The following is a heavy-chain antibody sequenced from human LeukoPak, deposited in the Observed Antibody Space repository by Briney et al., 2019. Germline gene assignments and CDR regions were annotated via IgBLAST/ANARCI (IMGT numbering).Heavy chain of an antibody. Sequence: ASVKVSCKASGYTFTSYDINWVRQATGQGLEWMGWMNPNSGNTGYAQKFQGRVTVTRNTSISTAYMELSSLGSEDTAVYYCARGPVTWYSSGWYSDWYFDLWGRGTLVTVSS. V-gene: IGHV1-8*01. CDR3: ARGPVTWYSSGWYSDWYFDL. D-gene: IGHD6-19*01. J-gene: IGHJ2*01. CDR2: MNPNSGNT. CDR1: GYTFTSYD.